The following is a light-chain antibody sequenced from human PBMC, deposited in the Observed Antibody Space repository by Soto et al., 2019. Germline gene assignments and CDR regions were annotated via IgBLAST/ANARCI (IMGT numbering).Light chain of an antibody. CDR1: QSVSRSY. CDR2: GAS. J-gene: IGKJ1*01. Sequence: SQSPCTLSSSTGERATLSCRASQSVSRSYLAWYQQKPGQAPRLRIYGASSRATGIPDRFSGSGSGTDFTLTISRLEPEDFAVYYCQQYGSSPWTFAQGTKV. V-gene: IGKV3-20*01. CDR3: QQYGSSPWT.